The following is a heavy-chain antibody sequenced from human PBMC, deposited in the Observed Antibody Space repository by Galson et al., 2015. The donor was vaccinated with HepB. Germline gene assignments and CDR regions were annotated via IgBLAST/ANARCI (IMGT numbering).Heavy chain of an antibody. V-gene: IGHV3-15*01. J-gene: IGHJ6*02. Sequence: SLRLSCAASGFTFSNAWMSWVRQAPGKGLEWVGRIKSKTDGGTTDYAAPVKGRFTISRDDSKNTLYLQMNSLKTEDTAVYYCTTLIAVAGINYYYGMDVWGQGTTVTVSS. CDR1: GFTFSNAW. CDR2: IKSKTDGGTT. CDR3: TTLIAVAGINYYYGMDV. D-gene: IGHD6-19*01.